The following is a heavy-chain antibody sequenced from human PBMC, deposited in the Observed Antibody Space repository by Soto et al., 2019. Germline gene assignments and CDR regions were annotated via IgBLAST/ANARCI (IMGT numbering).Heavy chain of an antibody. CDR3: TRDASRDSSARGWFDP. J-gene: IGHJ5*02. CDR1: GFTFRSFT. V-gene: IGHV3-21*01. CDR2: ISSNSAYI. D-gene: IGHD6-13*01. Sequence: PGGSLRLSCAASGFTFRSFTMNWVRQAPVKGLEWVSTISSNSAYIYYTDALRGRFTISRDNAKTPLHLQINSLRAEDTAVYYCTRDASRDSSARGWFDPWGPGTLVTVSS.